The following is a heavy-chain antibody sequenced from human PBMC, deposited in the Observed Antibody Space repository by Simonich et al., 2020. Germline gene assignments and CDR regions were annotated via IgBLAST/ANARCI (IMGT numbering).Heavy chain of an antibody. CDR1: GYTFTGYY. CDR3: ARAPPGGIAARTTYFDY. J-gene: IGHJ4*02. V-gene: IGHV1-2*06. Sequence: QVQLVQSGAEVKKPGASVKVSCKASGYTFTGYYMHWVRQAPGQGLEWIGRINPNSGGTNEAQKCQGRVTMTRDTSISTAYMELSRLRSDDTAVYYCARAPPGGIAARTTYFDYWGQGTLVTVSS. CDR2: INPNSGGT. D-gene: IGHD6-6*01.